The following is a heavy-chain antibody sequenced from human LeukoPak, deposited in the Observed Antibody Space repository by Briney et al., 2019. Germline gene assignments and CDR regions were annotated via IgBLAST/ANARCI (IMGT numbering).Heavy chain of an antibody. D-gene: IGHD3-3*01. CDR2: IIPIFGTA. CDR1: GGTFSSYA. V-gene: IGHV1-69*13. Sequence: GASVKVSCKASGGTFSSYAISWVRQAPGQGLEWMGGIIPIFGTANYAQKFQGRVTITAVESTSTAYMELSSLRSEDTAVYYCAEGQLTIFGVASGGYDYWGQGTLVTVSS. J-gene: IGHJ4*02. CDR3: AEGQLTIFGVASGGYDY.